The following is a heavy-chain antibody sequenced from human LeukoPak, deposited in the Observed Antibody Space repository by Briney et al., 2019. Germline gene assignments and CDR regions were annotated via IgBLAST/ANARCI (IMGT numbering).Heavy chain of an antibody. CDR2: IKQDGSEK. J-gene: IGHJ4*02. Sequence: SGGSLRLSCAASGFTFSSYWMSWVRQAPGKGLEWVANIKQDGSEKYYVDSVKGRFTISRDNAKNSLYLQMNSLRAEDTAVYYCARGTIAAAGYYYFDHWGQGTQVTVSS. V-gene: IGHV3-7*04. D-gene: IGHD6-13*01. CDR3: ARGTIAAAGYYYFDH. CDR1: GFTFSSYW.